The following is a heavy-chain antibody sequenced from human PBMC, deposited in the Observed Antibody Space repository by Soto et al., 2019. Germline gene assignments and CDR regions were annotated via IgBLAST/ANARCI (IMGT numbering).Heavy chain of an antibody. CDR2: IYPGDSDT. CDR1: GYSFTSYW. J-gene: IGHJ3*02. Sequence: GESLKISCKGSGYSFTSYWIGWVRQMPGKGLEWMGIIYPGDSDTRYSPSFQGQVTISADESISTAYLQWSSLKASDTAMYYCARPSSSGYDAFDIWGQGTMVTVSS. V-gene: IGHV5-51*01. D-gene: IGHD3-22*01. CDR3: ARPSSSGYDAFDI.